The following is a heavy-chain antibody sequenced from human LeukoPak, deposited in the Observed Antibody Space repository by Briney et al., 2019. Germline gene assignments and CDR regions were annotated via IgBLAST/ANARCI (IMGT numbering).Heavy chain of an antibody. V-gene: IGHV4-39*07. J-gene: IGHJ4*02. CDR3: ARGVGSGYTDD. D-gene: IGHD3-22*01. Sequence: SETLSLTCTVSGGSITSNSYYWGWIRQPPGNGLEWIGSIYYSGSTNYNPSPKSRVTISLDTSRNQFSLKLNSVTAADTAVYYCARGVGSGYTDDWGPGKLVTVFS. CDR1: GGSITSNSYY. CDR2: IYYSGST.